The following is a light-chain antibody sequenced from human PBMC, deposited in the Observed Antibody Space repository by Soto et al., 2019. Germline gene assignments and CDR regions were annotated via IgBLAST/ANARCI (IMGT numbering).Light chain of an antibody. CDR3: QQYYTQPPT. Sequence: DTVMTQSPESLAVSLGERATINCTSSRSVFYSSNNKNYLTWYQQKPGQPPKLLIYWASNRESGVPARFSGSGSGTDFTLSISSLQAEDVEVYYCQQYYTQPPTFGQGTKLEIK. CDR2: WAS. J-gene: IGKJ2*01. CDR1: RSVFYSSNNKNY. V-gene: IGKV4-1*01.